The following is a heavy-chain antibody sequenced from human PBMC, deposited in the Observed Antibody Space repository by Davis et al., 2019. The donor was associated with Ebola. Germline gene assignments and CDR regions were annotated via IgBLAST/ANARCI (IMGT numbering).Heavy chain of an antibody. Sequence: AGSLRLSCAASGFTFSTYSMSWVRQAPGKGLEWVSSISSDSDYIYYADSAKGRFTIPRDNAKNSLYLQMNSLRAEDTAVYYCARDRPLDFFFGDYYGMDVWGQGTTVTVSS. D-gene: IGHD3-16*01. CDR2: ISSDSDYI. V-gene: IGHV3-21*01. CDR3: ARDRPLDFFFGDYYGMDV. J-gene: IGHJ6*02. CDR1: GFTFSTYS.